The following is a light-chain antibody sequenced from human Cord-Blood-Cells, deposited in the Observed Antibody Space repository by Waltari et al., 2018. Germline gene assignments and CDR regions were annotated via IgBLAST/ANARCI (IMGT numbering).Light chain of an antibody. CDR3: QQANSFPFA. CDR2: AAS. J-gene: IGKJ3*01. CDR1: RGISGW. Sequence: DIQMTQSPPSVSEYVGTRVPITGRASRGISGWLAWYQQKPGKAPKLLIYAASSLQSGVPSRFSGSGSGTDVTLTISSLQPEDFATYYCQQANSFPFAFGPGTKVDIK. V-gene: IGKV1-12*01.